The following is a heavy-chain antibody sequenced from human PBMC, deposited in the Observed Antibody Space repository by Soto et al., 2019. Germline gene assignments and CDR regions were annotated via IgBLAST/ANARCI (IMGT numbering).Heavy chain of an antibody. D-gene: IGHD3-3*01. CDR2: ISGSGGST. CDR1: GFTFSSYA. J-gene: IGHJ5*02. Sequence: PGGSLRLSCAASGFTFSSYAMSWVRQAPGKGLEWVSAISGSGGSTYYADSVKGRFTISRDNSKNTLYLQMNSLRAEDTAVYYCAKAATIFGAVRNWFDPWGQGTLVTVSS. CDR3: AKAATIFGAVRNWFDP. V-gene: IGHV3-23*01.